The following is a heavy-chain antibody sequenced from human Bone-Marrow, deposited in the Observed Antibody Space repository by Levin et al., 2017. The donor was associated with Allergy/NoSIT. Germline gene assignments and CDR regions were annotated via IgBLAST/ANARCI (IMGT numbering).Heavy chain of an antibody. CDR1: GGSFSSGGYY. D-gene: IGHD1/OR15-1a*01. Sequence: SETLSLTCTVSGGSFSSGGYYWTWIRQHPGKGLEWIGYIYYSGSTFYNPSLKSRVTISVDTSKIHFSLKLSSVTAADTAVYYCAKARRAGNIDAFDIWGQGTMVTVSS. J-gene: IGHJ3*02. CDR3: AKARRAGNIDAFDI. V-gene: IGHV4-31*03. CDR2: IYYSGST.